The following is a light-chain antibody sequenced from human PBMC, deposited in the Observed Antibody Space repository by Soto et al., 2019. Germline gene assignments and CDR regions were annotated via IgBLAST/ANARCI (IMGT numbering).Light chain of an antibody. CDR3: QQYNNWPPWT. CDR2: DAS. CDR1: QSVSNN. Sequence: ILMTQSPATLSVSPGERATLSCRASQSVSNNLAWYQQKPGQSPSLLIYDASTRATGIPARFSDSGSGTEFTLTISSLQSEDFAVYYCQQYNNWPPWTFGQGIQVEIK. J-gene: IGKJ1*01. V-gene: IGKV3-15*01.